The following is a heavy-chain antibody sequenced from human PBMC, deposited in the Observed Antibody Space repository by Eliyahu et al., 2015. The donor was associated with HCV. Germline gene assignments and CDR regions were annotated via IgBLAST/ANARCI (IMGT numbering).Heavy chain of an antibody. D-gene: IGHD3-22*01. CDR1: GFTFSSYG. J-gene: IGHJ4*02. CDR3: ARSSVDSSGPNVDY. Sequence: QVQLVESGGGVVQPGRSLRLSCAASGFTFSSYGMHWVRQAPGKGLEGVAVIWYDGSNKYYADSVKGRFTISRDNSKNTLYLQMNSLRAEDTAVYYCARSSVDSSGPNVDYWGQGTLVTVSS. CDR2: IWYDGSNK. V-gene: IGHV3-33*01.